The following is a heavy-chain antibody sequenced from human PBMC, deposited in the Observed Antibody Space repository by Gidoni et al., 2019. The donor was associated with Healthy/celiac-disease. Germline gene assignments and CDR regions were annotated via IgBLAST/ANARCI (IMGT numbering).Heavy chain of an antibody. V-gene: IGHV3-23*01. D-gene: IGHD4-17*01. CDR3: AKGRYGGNLQSFDY. J-gene: IGHJ4*02. Sequence: EVQLLESGGGLVQPGGSLRLSCAASGCTSSSYAMSWVRQAPGKGLEWVSAISGSGGSTYYADTVKGRFTISRDNSKNTLYLQMNSLRAEDTAVYYCAKGRYGGNLQSFDYWGQGTLVTVSS. CDR1: GCTSSSYA. CDR2: ISGSGGST.